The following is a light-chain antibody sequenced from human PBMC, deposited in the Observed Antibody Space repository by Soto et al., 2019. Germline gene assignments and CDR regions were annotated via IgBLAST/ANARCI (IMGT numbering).Light chain of an antibody. V-gene: IGKV3-20*01. CDR2: GAS. Sequence: EIVLTQSPGTLSLSPGERATLSCRASQSVSSSYLAWYQQKPGQAPRLLIYGASSRATGIPDRFSGSGSGTDFPLTISRLEPEDFAVYYCQQCLTWAPGTKVVIK. J-gene: IGKJ3*01. CDR1: QSVSSSY. CDR3: QQCLT.